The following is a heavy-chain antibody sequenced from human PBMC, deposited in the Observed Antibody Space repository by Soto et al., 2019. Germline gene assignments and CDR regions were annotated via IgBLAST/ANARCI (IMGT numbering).Heavy chain of an antibody. Sequence: EVQLVESGGGLVQPGRSLRLSCAASGFTFDDYAMHWVRQAPGKGLEWVSGISWNSGSIGYADSVKGRFTISRDNAKNSLYLQMNSLRAEDTALYYCAKSLGPGWNYESFDYWGQGTLVTVS. CDR2: ISWNSGSI. D-gene: IGHD1-7*01. CDR3: AKSLGPGWNYESFDY. CDR1: GFTFDDYA. V-gene: IGHV3-9*01. J-gene: IGHJ4*02.